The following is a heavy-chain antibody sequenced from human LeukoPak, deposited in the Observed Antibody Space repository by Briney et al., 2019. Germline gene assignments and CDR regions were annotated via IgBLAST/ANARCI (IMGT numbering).Heavy chain of an antibody. CDR3: AKGHRLIAVAGTGRWADNDY. V-gene: IGHV3-66*01. CDR2: IYSGGST. CDR1: GFTVSSNY. D-gene: IGHD6-19*01. J-gene: IGHJ4*02. Sequence: PGGSLRLSCAASGFTVSSNYMSWVRQAPGKGLEWVAVIYSGGSTYYADSVKGRFTISRDNSKNTLYLQMNSLRVEDTAVYYCAKGHRLIAVAGTGRWADNDYWGQGTLVAVSS.